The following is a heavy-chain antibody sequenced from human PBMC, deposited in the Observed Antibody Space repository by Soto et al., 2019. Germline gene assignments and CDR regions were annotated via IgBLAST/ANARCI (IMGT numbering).Heavy chain of an antibody. CDR1: GGSISDTNYY. Sequence: SETLSLTCAVSGGSISDTNYYWGWIRQPPGKGLEWIGSISYSGNTYYSPSLKSRVTMPVDTSKNQFSLELSSVTAADTAVYYCARRGARIAATGLSSGFDPWGQGTLVTVSS. CDR2: ISYSGNT. V-gene: IGHV4-39*01. D-gene: IGHD6-13*01. CDR3: ARRGARIAATGLSSGFDP. J-gene: IGHJ5*02.